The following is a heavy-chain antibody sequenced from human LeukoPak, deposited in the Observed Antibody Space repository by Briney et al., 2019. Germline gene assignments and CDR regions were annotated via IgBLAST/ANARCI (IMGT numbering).Heavy chain of an antibody. D-gene: IGHD3-22*01. Sequence: SETLSLTCTVSGGSISSYYWSWIRQPPGKGLEWIGYIYYSGSTNYNPSLKSRVTISVDTSKNQFSLKLSSVTAADTAVYYCARGPVWHYYDSSVSPGEGPDAFDIWGQGTMVTVSS. CDR1: GGSISSYY. CDR2: IYYSGST. CDR3: ARGPVWHYYDSSVSPGEGPDAFDI. V-gene: IGHV4-59*01. J-gene: IGHJ3*02.